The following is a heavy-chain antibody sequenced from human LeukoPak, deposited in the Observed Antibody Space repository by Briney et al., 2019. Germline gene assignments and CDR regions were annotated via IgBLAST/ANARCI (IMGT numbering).Heavy chain of an antibody. D-gene: IGHD1-20*01. CDR2: INHSGST. V-gene: IGHV4-34*01. CDR3: ARGGDNWKLENWFDP. J-gene: IGHJ5*02. CDR1: GGSFSGFY. Sequence: SETLSLTCTVYGGSFSGFYWSWIRQPPGKGLEWIGEINHSGSTNYNPSLKSRVTISVDTSKNQFSLKLSSVTAADTAVYYCARGGDNWKLENWFDPWGQGTLVTVSS.